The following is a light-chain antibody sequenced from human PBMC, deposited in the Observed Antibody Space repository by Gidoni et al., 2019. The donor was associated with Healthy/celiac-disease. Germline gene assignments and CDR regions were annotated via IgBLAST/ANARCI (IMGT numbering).Light chain of an antibody. CDR3: QKYNSAPLT. J-gene: IGKJ3*01. V-gene: IGKV1-27*01. Sequence: DIQMTQSPSSLSASEGDRVTITRRASQGISNYLAWYQPKPGKVPKLLIYAAATLHSGVPSRLSGSGAGTDFTLTISSLQPEDVATYYCQKYNSAPLTFGHXTKVDIK. CDR1: QGISNY. CDR2: AAA.